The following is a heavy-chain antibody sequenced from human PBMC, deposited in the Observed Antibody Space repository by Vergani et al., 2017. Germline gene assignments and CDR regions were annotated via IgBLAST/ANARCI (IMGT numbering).Heavy chain of an antibody. J-gene: IGHJ5*02. D-gene: IGHD6-6*01. CDR3: AKGEESVDSSSSDWFDP. CDR2: ISWNSGSI. Sequence: EVQLVESGGGLVQPGRSLRLSCAASGFTFDDYAMHWVRQTPGKGLEWVSGISWNSGSIGYADSVKGRFTISRDNAKNSLYLQMNSLRAEDTALYYCAKGEESVDSSSSDWFDPWGQGTLVTVSS. V-gene: IGHV3-9*01. CDR1: GFTFDDYA.